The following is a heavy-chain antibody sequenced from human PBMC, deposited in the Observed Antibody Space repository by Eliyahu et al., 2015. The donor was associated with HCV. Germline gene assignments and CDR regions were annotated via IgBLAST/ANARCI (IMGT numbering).Heavy chain of an antibody. Sequence: QVQLQESGPGLVKPSETLSLKCTVSGGSMTSYYWSWIRQSPGQGLEWIGHIYSSGDTKYNPSLQSRLTMSLDRTNRHFSLRLTSVSAADTAVYYCARLATVDGDGDAFDIWGQGTMVIVSS. D-gene: IGHD6-19*01. J-gene: IGHJ3*02. V-gene: IGHV4-59*08. CDR1: GGSMTSYY. CDR3: ARLATVDGDGDAFDI. CDR2: IYSSGDT.